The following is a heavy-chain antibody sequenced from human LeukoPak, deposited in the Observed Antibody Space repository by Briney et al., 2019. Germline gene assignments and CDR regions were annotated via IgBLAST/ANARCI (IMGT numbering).Heavy chain of an antibody. CDR1: GGSISSSSYY. CDR2: INHSGST. J-gene: IGHJ4*02. V-gene: IGHV4-39*07. Sequence: SETLSLTCTVSGGSISSSSYYWGWIRQPPGKGLEWIGEINHSGSTNYNPSLKSRVTISVDTSKNQFSLKLSSVTAADTAVYYCARSLTLKDYWGQGTLVTVSS. CDR3: ARSLTLKDY.